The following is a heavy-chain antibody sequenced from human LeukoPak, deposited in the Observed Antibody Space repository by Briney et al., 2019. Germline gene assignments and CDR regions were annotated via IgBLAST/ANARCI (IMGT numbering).Heavy chain of an antibody. D-gene: IGHD1-26*01. Sequence: PSETLSLTCTVSGGSISSYYWSWIRQPPGKGLEWIGYIYYSGSTNYNPSLKSRVTISVDTSKNQFSLKLSSVTAADTAVYYCARLGVGRSYPDYWGQGTLVTVSS. V-gene: IGHV4-59*01. J-gene: IGHJ4*02. CDR1: GGSISSYY. CDR3: ARLGVGRSYPDY. CDR2: IYYSGST.